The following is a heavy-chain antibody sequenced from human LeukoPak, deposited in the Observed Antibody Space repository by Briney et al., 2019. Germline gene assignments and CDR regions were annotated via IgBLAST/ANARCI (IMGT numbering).Heavy chain of an antibody. CDR3: ARLDSSGWFGGSYFDY. Sequence: AESLKISCKGSGYSFTSYWIGWVRQMPGKGLEWMGIIYPGDSDTRYSPSFQGQVTISADKSISTAYLQWSSLKASDTAMYYCARLDSSGWFGGSYFDYWGQGTLVTVSS. J-gene: IGHJ4*02. CDR1: GYSFTSYW. V-gene: IGHV5-51*01. D-gene: IGHD6-19*01. CDR2: IYPGDSDT.